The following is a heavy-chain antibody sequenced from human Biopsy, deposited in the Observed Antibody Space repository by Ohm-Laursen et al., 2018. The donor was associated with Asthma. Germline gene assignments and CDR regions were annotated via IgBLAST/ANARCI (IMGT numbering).Heavy chain of an antibody. V-gene: IGHV1-69*13. CDR3: ARCQVGYSSGWSLLLKKIYYSGMDV. CDR2: IMTVLGTT. Sequence: SVKVSCKAPGGTFSNFAISWVRQAPGQGLEWLGGIMTVLGTTNYAQKFQGRVTITADESTSTAYMEVTSLKSEDTAIYYCARCQVGYSSGWSLLLKKIYYSGMDVWGQGTAVTVSS. J-gene: IGHJ6*02. D-gene: IGHD6-19*01. CDR1: GGTFSNFA.